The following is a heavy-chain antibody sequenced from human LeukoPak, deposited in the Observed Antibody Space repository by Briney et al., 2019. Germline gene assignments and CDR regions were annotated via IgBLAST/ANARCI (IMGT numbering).Heavy chain of an antibody. CDR3: ARGRLATVVTPSISADFDY. D-gene: IGHD4-23*01. J-gene: IGHJ4*02. CDR2: INHSGRT. CDR1: GGSFSNFY. V-gene: IGHV4-34*01. Sequence: SETLSLTCAVFGGSFSNFYWTSIRQPPGKGLEWIGEINHSGRTNYNPSLKSRVSISVDTSRNQVSLKLTSVTAADTAVYYCARGRLATVVTPSISADFDYWGQGTLVTVSS.